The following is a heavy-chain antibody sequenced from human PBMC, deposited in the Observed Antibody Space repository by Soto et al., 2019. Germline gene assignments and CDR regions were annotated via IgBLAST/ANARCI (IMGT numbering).Heavy chain of an antibody. D-gene: IGHD3-9*01. CDR2: VSTNGAT. CDR1: DYFISSYY. Sequence: PSETLSLTCPVSDYFISSYYWNWIRQPAGKGLEWIGRVSTNGATNYNPSLESRVTMSVDTSKNQFSLKLTSVTAADTAVYFCARADYEILTGSYAMDVWGQGTTVTVSS. V-gene: IGHV4-4*07. CDR3: ARADYEILTGSYAMDV. J-gene: IGHJ6*02.